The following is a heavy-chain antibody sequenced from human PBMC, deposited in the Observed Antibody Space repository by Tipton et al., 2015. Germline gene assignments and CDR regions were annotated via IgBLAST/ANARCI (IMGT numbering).Heavy chain of an antibody. CDR3: ARHMYGGGHDAFDI. CDR1: GFTFSSYS. J-gene: IGHJ3*02. D-gene: IGHD4-23*01. CDR2: ISSTGHYI. Sequence: SLRLSCAASGFTFSSYSMNWVRQAPGKGLEWVSSISSTGHYIYYADSVKGRFTFSRDNAKNSLYLQMNSLRAEDTAVYYCARHMYGGGHDAFDIWGQGTMVTVSP. V-gene: IGHV3-21*01.